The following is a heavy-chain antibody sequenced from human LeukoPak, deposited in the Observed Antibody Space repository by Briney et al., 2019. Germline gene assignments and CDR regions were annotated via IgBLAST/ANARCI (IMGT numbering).Heavy chain of an antibody. J-gene: IGHJ4*02. D-gene: IGHD6-13*01. Sequence: GGSLPVSCAASGFTFSDYYMSWIRQAPGKGLEWVSYISRNSYTNYADSVKGRFTISRDNAKNSLYLLMASLRAEDTAVYYCARMGIAAVGTYYFDYWGEGTPVSPSS. V-gene: IGHV3-11*06. CDR2: ISRNSYT. CDR1: GFTFSDYY. CDR3: ARMGIAAVGTYYFDY.